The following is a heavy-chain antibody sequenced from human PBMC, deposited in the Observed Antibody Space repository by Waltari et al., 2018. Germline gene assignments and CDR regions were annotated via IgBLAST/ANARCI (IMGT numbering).Heavy chain of an antibody. CDR2: IYHDGTT. CDR1: YYAINSGFF. V-gene: IGHV4-38-2*02. CDR3: LRQVLGYCTSAACRRLES. D-gene: IGHD2-2*03. J-gene: IGHJ4*02. Sequence: QVQLQESGPRLVKPSETLSPTCNVSYYAINSGFFWGWVRQPPGKGLECVATIYHDGTTFYNPSLSSRVTTSMDTSKNQFSLKLKSVTAADTAVYYCLRQVLGYCTSAACRRLESWGQGTLVTVSS.